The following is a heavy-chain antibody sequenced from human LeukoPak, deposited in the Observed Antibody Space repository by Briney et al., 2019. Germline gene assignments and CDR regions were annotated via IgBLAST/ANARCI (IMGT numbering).Heavy chain of an antibody. D-gene: IGHD3-10*01. Sequence: PSETLSLTCTVSGGSISSYYWSWIRQPPGKGLEWIGYIYYSGSTNYNPSLKSRVTISVDTSKNQFSLKLSSVTAADTAVYYCARGQYYGSGSYFGYFDYWGQGTLVTVSS. J-gene: IGHJ4*02. CDR3: ARGQYYGSGSYFGYFDY. V-gene: IGHV4-59*01. CDR2: IYYSGST. CDR1: GGSISSYY.